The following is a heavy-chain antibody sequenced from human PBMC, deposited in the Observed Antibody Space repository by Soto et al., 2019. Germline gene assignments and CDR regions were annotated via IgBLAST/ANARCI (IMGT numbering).Heavy chain of an antibody. CDR1: GFTFSSYA. V-gene: IGHV3-23*01. CDR2: ISGSGGST. CDR3: TRGALSSSWHEVDY. Sequence: GGSLRLSCAASGFTFSSYAMSWVRQAPGKGLEWVSAISGSGGSTYYADSVKGRFTISRDNSKNTLYLQMNSLRAEDTAVYYCTRGALSSSWHEVDYWGQGTLVTVSS. J-gene: IGHJ4*02. D-gene: IGHD6-13*01.